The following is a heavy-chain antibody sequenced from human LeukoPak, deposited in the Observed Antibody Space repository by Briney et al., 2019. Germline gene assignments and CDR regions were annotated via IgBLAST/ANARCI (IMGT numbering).Heavy chain of an antibody. CDR3: ARDSSRASDAFDI. CDR2: FIPVFGRA. D-gene: IGHD6-13*01. CDR1: GGTFSNHA. Sequence: SVKVSCKTSGGTFSNHAISWVRQAPGQGLEWMGGFIPVFGRAIYAQKFQGRVTITTDESASTAYMELSSLRSEDTAVYYCARDSSRASDAFDIWGQGTMVTVSS. V-gene: IGHV1-69*05. J-gene: IGHJ3*02.